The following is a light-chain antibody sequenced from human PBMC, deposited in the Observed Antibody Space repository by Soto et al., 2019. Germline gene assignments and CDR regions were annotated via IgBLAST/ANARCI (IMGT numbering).Light chain of an antibody. CDR1: QSINNY. CDR3: QQTYSTPWT. CDR2: GAS. V-gene: IGKV1-39*01. Sequence: DIQMTQFASSLSASVGDRITITCRASQSINNYLNWDQQKPGKAPKLVIFGASSLQSGVTSMFSGSGSGTDFTLTITSLQPEDFAIYYCQQTYSTPWTFGQVAKVEIK. J-gene: IGKJ1*01.